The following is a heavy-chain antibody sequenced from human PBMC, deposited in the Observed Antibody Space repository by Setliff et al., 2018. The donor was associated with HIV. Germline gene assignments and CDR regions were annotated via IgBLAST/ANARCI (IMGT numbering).Heavy chain of an antibody. Sequence: PGGSLRLSCAASGFSFNNYVMHWVRHAPGKGLEWVAVISYDGSDIYYADSVKGRFTISRENSKNTLYLQMNSLRVEDTAVYFCARWGSGSYERVFDYWGQGMLVTVSS. CDR3: ARWGSGSYERVFDY. V-gene: IGHV3-30*04. J-gene: IGHJ4*02. D-gene: IGHD1-26*01. CDR2: ISYDGSDI. CDR1: GFSFNNYV.